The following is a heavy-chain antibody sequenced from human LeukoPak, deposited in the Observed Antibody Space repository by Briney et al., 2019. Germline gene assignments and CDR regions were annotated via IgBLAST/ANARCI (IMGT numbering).Heavy chain of an antibody. V-gene: IGHV1-18*01. D-gene: IGHD2-2*02. CDR3: ARFGRFSLLLYVDYYYYYMDV. CDR2: ISAYNGNT. Sequence: ASVKVSCKASGYTFTSYGISWVRQAPGQGLEWMGWISAYNGNTNYAQKLQGRVTMTTDTSTSTAYMELRSLRSDDTAVYYCARFGRFSLLLYVDYYYYYMDVWGKGATVTVSS. CDR1: GYTFTSYG. J-gene: IGHJ6*03.